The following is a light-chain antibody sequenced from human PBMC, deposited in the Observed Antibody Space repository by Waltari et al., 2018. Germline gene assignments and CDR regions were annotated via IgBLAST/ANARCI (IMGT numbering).Light chain of an antibody. CDR2: CAS. CDR1: KGVSRA. CDR3: QHYVRLPAT. J-gene: IGKJ1*01. Sequence: SCRASKGVSRALGWYQQKPGQASRLLILCASNRATGIPDRFSGSGYATNFSRNISRLEPEDLAVYYCQHYVRLPATVGRWTKVEIK. V-gene: IGKV3-20*01.